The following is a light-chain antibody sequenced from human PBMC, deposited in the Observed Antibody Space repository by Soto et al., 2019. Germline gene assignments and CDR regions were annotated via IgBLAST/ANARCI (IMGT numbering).Light chain of an antibody. Sequence: EIVLTQSPGTLSLSPGERATLSCRASQSVSSSYLAWYQQKPGQAPRLLIYGASSRATGIPDRFSGSGSGTDFTLTISRLAHEDVAVYYCQQYGSSLPYTFGQGNKLEIK. CDR1: QSVSSSY. CDR2: GAS. J-gene: IGKJ2*01. CDR3: QQYGSSLPYT. V-gene: IGKV3-20*01.